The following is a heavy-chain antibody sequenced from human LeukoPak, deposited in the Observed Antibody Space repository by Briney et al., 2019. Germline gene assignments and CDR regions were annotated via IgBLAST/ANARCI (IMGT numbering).Heavy chain of an antibody. CDR1: GFTFSSYG. J-gene: IGHJ4*02. D-gene: IGHD6-13*01. Sequence: GGSLRLSCTASGFTFSSYGMHWVRQAPGKGLEWVAVISYDGSNKYYADSVKGRFTISRDNSKNTLYLQMTSLRAEDTAVYYCARDLRYSNTWHFDYWGQGTLVAVSS. CDR2: ISYDGSNK. CDR3: ARDLRYSNTWHFDY. V-gene: IGHV3-30*03.